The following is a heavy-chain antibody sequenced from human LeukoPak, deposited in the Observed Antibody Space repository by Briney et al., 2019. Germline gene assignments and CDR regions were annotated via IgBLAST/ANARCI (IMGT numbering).Heavy chain of an antibody. CDR2: IIPILGIA. Sequence: ASVKVSCKASGGTFSSYAISWVRQAPGQVLEWMGRIIPILGIANYAQKFQGRVTITADKSTSTAYMELSSLRSEDTAVYYCARDRDSSGWPTDWGQGTLVTVSS. J-gene: IGHJ4*02. D-gene: IGHD6-19*01. V-gene: IGHV1-69*04. CDR1: GGTFSSYA. CDR3: ARDRDSSGWPTD.